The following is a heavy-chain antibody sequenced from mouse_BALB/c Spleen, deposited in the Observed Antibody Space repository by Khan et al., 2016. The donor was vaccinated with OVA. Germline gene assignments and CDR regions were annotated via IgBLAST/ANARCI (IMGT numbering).Heavy chain of an antibody. D-gene: IGHD1-1*01. CDR2: IWTGGST. CDR1: GFSLTSYG. J-gene: IGHJ1*01. V-gene: IGHV2-9*02. CDR3: ARDLGNSHWYFDV. Sequence: VQLQESGPGLVAPSQSLSITCTVSGFSLTSYGVHWVRQPPGKGLEWLGVIWTGGSTNYNSALRSRLTINKDNSKNQVFLKMNNLQTYDTAMYWYARDLGNSHWYFDVWGAGTTVTVSS.